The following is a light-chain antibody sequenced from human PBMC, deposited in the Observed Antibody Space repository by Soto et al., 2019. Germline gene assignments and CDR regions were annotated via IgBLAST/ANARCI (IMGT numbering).Light chain of an antibody. Sequence: QLVLTQPPSASGTPGQRVTISCSGSSSNIGNNYVFWYQHLPGTAPKLLIYRHNRRPSGVPDRFSGSKSGTAASLAISGLRSEDEGNYYCAAWDDSLSGVVFGGGTKVTVL. CDR1: SSNIGNNY. CDR3: AAWDDSLSGVV. V-gene: IGLV1-47*01. J-gene: IGLJ2*01. CDR2: RHN.